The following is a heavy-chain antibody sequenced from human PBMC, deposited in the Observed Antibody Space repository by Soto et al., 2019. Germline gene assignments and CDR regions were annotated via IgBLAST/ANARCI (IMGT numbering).Heavy chain of an antibody. CDR1: GFTFSSYA. CDR2: ISGSGGST. V-gene: IGHV3-23*01. J-gene: IGHJ4*02. D-gene: IGHD7-27*01. CDR3: AKDLTGVGGGN. Sequence: EVQLLESGGGLVQPGGSLRLSCAASGFTFSSYAMSWVRQAPGKGLEWVSAISGSGGSTYYADSVKGRFTISRDNSKNTMYLQMNSLSAEDRAVYCCAKDLTGVGGGNWGQGTLVTVSS.